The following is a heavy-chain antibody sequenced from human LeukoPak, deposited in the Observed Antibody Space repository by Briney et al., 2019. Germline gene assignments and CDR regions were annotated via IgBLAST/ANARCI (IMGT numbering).Heavy chain of an antibody. Sequence: GGSLRLSCAASGFTFSSYSMNWVRQAPGKGLEWVSSISSSSSYIYYADSVKGRFTISRDNAKNSLYLQMNSLRAEDTAVYYCARVASGRYDFDFWGQGTLVTVSS. D-gene: IGHD1-26*01. CDR3: ARVASGRYDFDF. J-gene: IGHJ4*02. V-gene: IGHV3-21*01. CDR2: ISSSSSYI. CDR1: GFTFSSYS.